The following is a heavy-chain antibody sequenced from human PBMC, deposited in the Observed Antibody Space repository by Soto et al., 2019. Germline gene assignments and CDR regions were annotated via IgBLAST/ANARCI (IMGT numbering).Heavy chain of an antibody. Sequence: GGSLRLSCAASGFTFSSYAMHWVRQAPGKGLEWVAVISYDGSNKYYADSVKGRFTISRDNSKNTLYLQMNSLRAEDTAVYYCAREREGYDFWSGSFDYWGQGTLVTVSS. CDR1: GFTFSSYA. CDR2: ISYDGSNK. D-gene: IGHD3-3*01. J-gene: IGHJ4*02. CDR3: AREREGYDFWSGSFDY. V-gene: IGHV3-30-3*01.